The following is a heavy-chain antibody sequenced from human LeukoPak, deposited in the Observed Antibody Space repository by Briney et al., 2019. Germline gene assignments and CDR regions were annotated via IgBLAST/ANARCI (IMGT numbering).Heavy chain of an antibody. V-gene: IGHV3-72*01. CDR1: GFIFSDHY. CDR2: TRNEANIYTT. CDR3: ASPVGATTVRAFDI. Sequence: GGSLRLSCAASGFIFSDHYMDWVCQAPGKGLEWVGRTRNEANIYTTKYAASVKGRFTISRDDSKNSLYLQMNSLKTEDTAVYYCASPVGATTVRAFDIWGQGTMVTVSS. D-gene: IGHD1-26*01. J-gene: IGHJ3*02.